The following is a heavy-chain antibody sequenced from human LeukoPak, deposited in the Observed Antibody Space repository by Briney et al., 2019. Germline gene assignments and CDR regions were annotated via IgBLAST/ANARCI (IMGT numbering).Heavy chain of an antibody. D-gene: IGHD3-22*01. Sequence: GGSLRLSCKVSGFTFDDYAMHWVRQVPGKGLEWVSGITWNRDNIGYGDSVKGRFTVSRDNVKNVLYLQMKSLRPEDTALYYCAKDLSSAITSALVLDVWGQGTTVIVSS. CDR1: GFTFDDYA. V-gene: IGHV3-9*01. J-gene: IGHJ6*02. CDR3: AKDLSSAITSALVLDV. CDR2: ITWNRDNI.